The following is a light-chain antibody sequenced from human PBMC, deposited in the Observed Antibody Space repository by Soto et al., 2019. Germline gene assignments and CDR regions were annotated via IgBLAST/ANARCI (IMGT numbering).Light chain of an antibody. J-gene: IGKJ1*01. CDR2: AAS. CDR3: QQYYSYPWT. Sequence: AIRMTQSPSSLSASTGDRVTITCRASRGISSYLAWYQQKPGKAPKLLIYAASTLQSGVPSRFSGSGSGTDFTLTISCLQSEDFATYYCQQYYSYPWTLGQGTKVDI. V-gene: IGKV1-8*01. CDR1: RGISSY.